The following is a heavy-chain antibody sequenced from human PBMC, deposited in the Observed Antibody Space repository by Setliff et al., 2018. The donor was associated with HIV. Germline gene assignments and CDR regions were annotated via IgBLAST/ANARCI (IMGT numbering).Heavy chain of an antibody. V-gene: IGHV3-48*01. CDR1: GFTFSNYA. Sequence: GGSLRLSCAASGFTFSNYAMNWVRQAPGKGLEWVSYISSSSSTIYYADSVKGRLTISRDNAKNSLYLQMNSLRAEDTAVYYCARENRPGIYWGQGTLVTVSS. J-gene: IGHJ4*02. D-gene: IGHD6-6*01. CDR2: ISSSSSTI. CDR3: ARENRPGIY.